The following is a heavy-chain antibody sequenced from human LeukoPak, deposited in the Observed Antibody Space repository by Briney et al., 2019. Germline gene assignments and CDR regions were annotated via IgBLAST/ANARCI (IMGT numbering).Heavy chain of an antibody. Sequence: GGSLRLSCAASGFTVSSNYMSWVRQAPGKGLEWVSVIFSGGSTYYADSVKGRFTISRDNSKNTLYLQMHSLRAEDTAVYYCARSQYGSGISWGQGTLVTVSS. V-gene: IGHV3-53*01. CDR3: ARSQYGSGIS. D-gene: IGHD3-10*01. J-gene: IGHJ4*02. CDR1: GFTVSSNY. CDR2: IFSGGST.